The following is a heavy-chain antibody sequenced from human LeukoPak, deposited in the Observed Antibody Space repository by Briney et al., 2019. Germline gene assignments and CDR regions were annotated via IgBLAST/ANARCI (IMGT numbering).Heavy chain of an antibody. Sequence: PGGSLRLSCAASGFTFSSYAMSWVRQAPGKGLEWVSGISGSGGSTYYADSVKGRFTISRDNSKNTLYLQMNSLRAEDTAVYYCAKDGSGYSYGYFDYWGQGTLVTVSS. CDR3: AKDGSGYSYGYFDY. V-gene: IGHV3-23*01. D-gene: IGHD5-18*01. CDR2: ISGSGGST. J-gene: IGHJ4*02. CDR1: GFTFSSYA.